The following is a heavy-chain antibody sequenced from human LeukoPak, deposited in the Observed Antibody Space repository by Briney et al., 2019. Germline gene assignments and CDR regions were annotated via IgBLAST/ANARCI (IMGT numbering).Heavy chain of an antibody. J-gene: IGHJ4*02. D-gene: IGHD2-2*01. CDR2: INPKNGGT. V-gene: IGHV1-2*02. CDR3: AREPPYTGHCDITTCDVSRFDL. Sequence: ASVTVSCKASRNIFTGYFIHWVRQAPGQGLEWMGWINPKNGGTNPAEKFQGRVTMTRDTSLSTAFMELTGLTSDDTAVYFCAREPPYTGHCDITTCDVSRFDLWGQGTLVTVSS. CDR1: RNIFTGYF.